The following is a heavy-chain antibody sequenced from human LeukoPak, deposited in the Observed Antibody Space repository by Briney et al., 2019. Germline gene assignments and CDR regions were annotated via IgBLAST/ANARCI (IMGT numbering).Heavy chain of an antibody. J-gene: IGHJ4*02. CDR2: ISNSDGNT. Sequence: PGGSLRLSCAASGFTVSSYAMSWVRQAPGKGLEWVSTISNSDGNTYYADSVKGRFTISRDNSKNTLYLQMNSLIAEDTAIYYCAKATGTLGNWGQGTLVTVSS. V-gene: IGHV3-23*01. CDR3: AKATGTLGN. CDR1: GFTVSSYA. D-gene: IGHD1-1*01.